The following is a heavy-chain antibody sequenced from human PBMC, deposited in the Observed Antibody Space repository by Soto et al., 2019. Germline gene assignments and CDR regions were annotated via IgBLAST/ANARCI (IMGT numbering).Heavy chain of an antibody. Sequence: EVQLLESGGGLVQPGGSLRLSCAASGFTFSNYAMTWVRQAPGKGLEWVSGLSGSGSSIYYADSVKGRFIISRDNSKNALYLQMNSLRAEDTAVYYCAKGGDSSSWKNWFDPWGQGTLVTVSS. CDR1: GFTFSNYA. J-gene: IGHJ5*02. V-gene: IGHV3-23*01. CDR3: AKGGDSSSWKNWFDP. D-gene: IGHD6-13*01. CDR2: LSGSGSSI.